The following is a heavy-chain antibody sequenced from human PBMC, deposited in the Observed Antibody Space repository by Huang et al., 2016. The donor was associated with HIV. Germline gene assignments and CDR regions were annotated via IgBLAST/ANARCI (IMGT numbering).Heavy chain of an antibody. D-gene: IGHD3-10*01. CDR1: GGSFSGYY. V-gene: IGHV4-34*01. CDR2: ITHSGST. CDR3: ARAPPYGSGSYYY. Sequence: QVQLHQWGAGLLKPSETLSLTCAVYGGSFSGYYWRWIRQPPGTGLEWIGEITHSGSTNYNPSLKSRVTISEETSKNQFSLKLSSVTAADTAVYYCARAPPYGSGSYYYWGQGTLVTVSS. J-gene: IGHJ4*02.